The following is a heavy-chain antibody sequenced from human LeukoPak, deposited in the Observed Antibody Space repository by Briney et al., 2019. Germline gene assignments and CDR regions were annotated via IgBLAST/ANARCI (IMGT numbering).Heavy chain of an antibody. J-gene: IGHJ4*02. Sequence: RGESLKISCKGSGYSFTSYWIGWVRQMPGKGLEWMGIIYPGDSDTRYSPSFQGQVTISADKSISTAYLQWSSLKASDTAMYYCXXXXXPGENLKSGLRYFDWLFQRIYFDYWGQGTLVTVSS. CDR2: IYPGDSDT. CDR1: GYSFTSYW. CDR3: XXXXXPGENLKSGLRYFDWLFQRIYFDY. D-gene: IGHD3-9*01. V-gene: IGHV5-51*01.